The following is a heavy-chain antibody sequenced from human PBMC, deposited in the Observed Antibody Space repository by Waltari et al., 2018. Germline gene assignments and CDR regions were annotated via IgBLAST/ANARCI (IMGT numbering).Heavy chain of an antibody. CDR2: INHSGST. D-gene: IGHD2-8*01. CDR1: GGSFSGYY. J-gene: IGHJ4*02. Sequence: QAQLQQWGAGLLKPSETLSLTCAVYGGSFSGYYWSWIRQPPGKGLEWIGEINHSGSTNYNPSLKSRVTISVDTSKNQFSLKLSSVTAADTAVYYCARAGIVLTVYAIILDYWGQGTLVTVSS. CDR3: ARAGIVLTVYAIILDY. V-gene: IGHV4-34*01.